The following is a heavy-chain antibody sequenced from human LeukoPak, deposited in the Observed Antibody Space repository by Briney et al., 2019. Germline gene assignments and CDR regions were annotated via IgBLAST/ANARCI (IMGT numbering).Heavy chain of an antibody. D-gene: IGHD2-2*01. CDR1: GGSFSGYY. J-gene: IGHJ6*02. V-gene: IGHV4-34*01. Sequence: SETLSLTCAVYGGSFSGYYWSWIRQPPGKGLEWIGEINHSGSTNYNPSLKSRVTISVDTSKNQFSLKLSSVTAADTAVYYCARGRPPGSTSSYYYGMVVWGQGTTVTVSS. CDR2: INHSGST. CDR3: ARGRPPGSTSSYYYGMVV.